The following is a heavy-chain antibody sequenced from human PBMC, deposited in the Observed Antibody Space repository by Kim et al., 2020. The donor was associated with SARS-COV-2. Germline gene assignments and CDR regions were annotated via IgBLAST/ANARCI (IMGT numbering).Heavy chain of an antibody. D-gene: IGHD3-9*01. V-gene: IGHV4-59*01. CDR2: IYYSGST. CDR3: ARGVDLDWLQKTNWFDP. J-gene: IGHJ5*02. Sequence: SETLSLTCTVSGGSISSYYWSWIRQPPGKGLEWIGYIYYSGSTNYNPSLKSRVTISVDTSKNQFSLKLSSVTAADTAVYYCARGVDLDWLQKTNWFDPWGQGTLVTVSS. CDR1: GGSISSYY.